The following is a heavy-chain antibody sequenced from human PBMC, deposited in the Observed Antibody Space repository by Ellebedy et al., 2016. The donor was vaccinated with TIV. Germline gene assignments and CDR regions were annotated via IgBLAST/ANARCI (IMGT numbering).Heavy chain of an antibody. CDR3: ARAWIPYGLDV. D-gene: IGHD5-12*01. V-gene: IGHV3-33*01. J-gene: IGHJ6*02. CDR1: GFTFSAFG. CDR2: IWYDGSDK. Sequence: GESLKISCTASGFTFSAFGIHWVRQAPGNGLEWVAHIWYDGSDKYYADSVKGRFTISRDNSKSTLYLQMSSLRGEDTAVYYCARAWIPYGLDVWGHGTTVTVSS.